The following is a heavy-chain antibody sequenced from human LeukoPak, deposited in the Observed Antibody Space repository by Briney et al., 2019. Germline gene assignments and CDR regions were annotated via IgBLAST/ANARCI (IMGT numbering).Heavy chain of an antibody. Sequence: AGGSLRLSCAASGFTFSSYEMNWVRQAPGKGLEWVSSISSSSSYIYYADSVKGRFTISRDNAKNSLYLQMNSLRAEDTAVYYCARGAKYCSGDSCYYYYYMDVWGKGTTVTVS. D-gene: IGHD2-15*01. V-gene: IGHV3-21*01. CDR2: ISSSSSYI. CDR3: ARGAKYCSGDSCYYYYYMDV. J-gene: IGHJ6*03. CDR1: GFTFSSYE.